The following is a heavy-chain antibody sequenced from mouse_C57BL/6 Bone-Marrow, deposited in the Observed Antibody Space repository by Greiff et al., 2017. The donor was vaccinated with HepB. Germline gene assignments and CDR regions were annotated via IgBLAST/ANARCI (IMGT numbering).Heavy chain of an antibody. V-gene: IGHV1-15*01. D-gene: IGHD3-2*02. Sequence: QVQLQQSGAELVRPGASVTLSCKASGYTFTDYEMHWVKQTPVHGLEWIGAIDPETGGTAYNQKVKGKAILTADKSSSTAYMELRSLTSEDSAVYYCTRVGQLSRAWFAYWGQGTLVTVSA. CDR3: TRVGQLSRAWFAY. CDR1: GYTFTDYE. J-gene: IGHJ3*01. CDR2: IDPETGGT.